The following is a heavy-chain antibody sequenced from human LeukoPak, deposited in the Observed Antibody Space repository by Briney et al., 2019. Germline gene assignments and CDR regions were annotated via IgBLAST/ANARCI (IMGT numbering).Heavy chain of an antibody. J-gene: IGHJ2*01. CDR3: AKDFEPALIGAFDL. Sequence: GGSLRLSCAASGFRFSGYWMHWVRQAPGKGLVWVSLINTDGGRTAYADSVKGRFTISRGNAKNTLYLQMNSVRVEDTAVYYCAKDFEPALIGAFDLWGRGTHVTVSS. V-gene: IGHV3-74*01. D-gene: IGHD3-16*01. CDR2: INTDGGRT. CDR1: GFRFSGYW.